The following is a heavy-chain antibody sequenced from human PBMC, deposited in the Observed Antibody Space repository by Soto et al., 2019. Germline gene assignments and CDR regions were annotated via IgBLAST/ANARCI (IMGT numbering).Heavy chain of an antibody. CDR2: IYYSGST. Sequence: SETLSLTCTVSGGSISSYYWSWIRQPPGKGLEWIGYIYYSGSTNYNPSLKSRVTISVDTSKNQFSLKLSSVTAADTAVYYCARENKQPLVTLNFAFWGQGTLLTVSS. CDR1: GGSISSYY. J-gene: IGHJ4*02. CDR3: ARENKQPLVTLNFAF. V-gene: IGHV4-59*01. D-gene: IGHD6-13*01.